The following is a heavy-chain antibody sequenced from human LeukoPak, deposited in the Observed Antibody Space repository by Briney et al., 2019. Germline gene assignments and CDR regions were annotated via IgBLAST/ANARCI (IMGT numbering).Heavy chain of an antibody. Sequence: SETLSLTCTVSGGSISSSSYYWGWIRQPPGKGLEWIGRIYTSGSTNYNPSLKSRVTMSVDTSKNQFSLKLSSVTAADTAVYYCARSYDFWSGYSGYFDYWGQGTLVTVSS. CDR2: IYTSGST. V-gene: IGHV4-61*05. CDR3: ARSYDFWSGYSGYFDY. J-gene: IGHJ4*02. D-gene: IGHD3-3*01. CDR1: GGSISSSSYY.